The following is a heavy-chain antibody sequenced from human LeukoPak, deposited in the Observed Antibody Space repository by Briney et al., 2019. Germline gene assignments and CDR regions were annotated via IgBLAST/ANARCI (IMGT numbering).Heavy chain of an antibody. J-gene: IGHJ4*02. V-gene: IGHV3-21*04. Sequence: GGSLRLSCAASGFTFSSYGMHWVRQAPGKGLEWVSSISSSSSYIYYADSVKGRFTISRDNAKNSLYLQMNSLRAEDTAVYYCAKKGYCSGGSCYSFDYWGQGTLVTVSS. D-gene: IGHD2-15*01. CDR3: AKKGYCSGGSCYSFDY. CDR2: ISSSSSYI. CDR1: GFTFSSYG.